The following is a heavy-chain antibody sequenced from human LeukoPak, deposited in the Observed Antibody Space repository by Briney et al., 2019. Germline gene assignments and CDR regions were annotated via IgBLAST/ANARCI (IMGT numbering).Heavy chain of an antibody. CDR3: ARRTYSSSWIHPYYYYYMDV. D-gene: IGHD6-13*01. CDR2: IYTSGST. V-gene: IGHV4-61*02. Sequence: SETLSLTCTVSGGSISGGSYYWSWIRQPAGKGLEWIGRIYTSGSTNYNPSLKSRVTISVDTSKNQFSLKLSSVTAADTAVYYCARRTYSSSWIHPYYYYYMDVWGKGTTVTISS. CDR1: GGSISGGSYY. J-gene: IGHJ6*03.